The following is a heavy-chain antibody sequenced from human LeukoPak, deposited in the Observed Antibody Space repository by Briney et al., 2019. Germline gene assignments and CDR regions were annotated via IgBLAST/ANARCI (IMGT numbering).Heavy chain of an antibody. V-gene: IGHV3-30*18. CDR3: AKEPYTYGSNWYFDL. Sequence: GGSLRLSCAASGFSFGSYDMNWVRQAPGKGLEWVAVILYDGSNKYYVDSVKGRVTISRDNSKNTLYLQMNSLRAEDTAVYYCAKEPYTYGSNWYFDLWGRGTLVTVSS. CDR2: ILYDGSNK. CDR1: GFSFGSYD. D-gene: IGHD5-18*01. J-gene: IGHJ2*01.